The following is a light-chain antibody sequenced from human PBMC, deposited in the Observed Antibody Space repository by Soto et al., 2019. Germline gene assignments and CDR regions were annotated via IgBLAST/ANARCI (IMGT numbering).Light chain of an antibody. CDR1: QGISNW. V-gene: IGKV1-12*01. J-gene: IGKJ4*01. CDR3: QQANSFPLT. Sequence: DIQMTQSPSSVSASVGDRVSITCRASQGISNWLAWYQQKPGRAPKLLIYTGSSLQSGVPSRFSGTGSGTDFTLIISSLQPEDGATYYCQQANSFPLTFGGGTNVEIK. CDR2: TGS.